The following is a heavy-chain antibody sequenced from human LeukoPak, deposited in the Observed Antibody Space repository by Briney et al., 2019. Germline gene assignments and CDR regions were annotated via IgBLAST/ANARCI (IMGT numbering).Heavy chain of an antibody. CDR2: IYPGDSER. J-gene: IGHJ4*02. CDR3: ARQASGWYHFDY. CDR1: GYSFTNYW. V-gene: IGHV5-51*01. D-gene: IGHD6-19*01. Sequence: GESLKISCKGSGYSFTNYWIGWVRQMPGKGLEWMGVIYPGDSERRYSPSFQGQVSISADKSISTACLQWSSLKASDTAMYYCARQASGWYHFDYWGQGTLVTVSS.